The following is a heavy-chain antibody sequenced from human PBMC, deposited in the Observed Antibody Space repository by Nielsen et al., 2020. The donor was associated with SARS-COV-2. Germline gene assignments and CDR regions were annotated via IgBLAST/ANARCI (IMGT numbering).Heavy chain of an antibody. CDR3: ARAVVVTGGY. V-gene: IGHV3-23*01. D-gene: IGHD2-21*02. CDR2: ISGSGGST. J-gene: IGHJ4*02. Sequence: GESLKISCAASGFTFSSYAMSWVRQAPGKGLEWVSAISGSGGSTYYADSVKGRFTISRDNSKNTLYLQMNSLRAEDTAVYYCARAVVVTGGYWGQGTLVTVSS. CDR1: GFTFSSYA.